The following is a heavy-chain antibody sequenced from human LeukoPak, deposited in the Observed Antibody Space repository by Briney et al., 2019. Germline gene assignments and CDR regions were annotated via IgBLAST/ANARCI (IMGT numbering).Heavy chain of an antibody. CDR1: GFTFSSYG. D-gene: IGHD3-22*01. Sequence: PGGSLRLSCAASGFTFSSYGMHWVRQAPGKGLEWVAFIRYDGSNKYYADSVKGRFTISRDNSKNTLYLQMNSLRAEDTAVYYCAKDSTPDYYDSSGYFNYWGKGTLVTVSS. J-gene: IGHJ4*02. CDR3: AKDSTPDYYDSSGYFNY. V-gene: IGHV3-30*02. CDR2: IRYDGSNK.